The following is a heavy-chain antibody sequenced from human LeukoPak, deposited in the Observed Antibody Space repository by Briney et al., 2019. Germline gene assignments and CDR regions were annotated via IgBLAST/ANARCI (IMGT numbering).Heavy chain of an antibody. CDR2: ISADSGNI. J-gene: IGHJ4*02. D-gene: IGHD1-14*01. V-gene: IGHV1-18*01. Sequence: GASVKVSCKASGYTFTNYGITWVRQARGQALEWMGWISADSGNINYAQNLQGRVTMTTDTSTSTAYMELRNLRSDDTAVYYCARDRSRGHETINDYWGQGTLVTVSS. CDR3: ARDRSRGHETINDY. CDR1: GYTFTNYG.